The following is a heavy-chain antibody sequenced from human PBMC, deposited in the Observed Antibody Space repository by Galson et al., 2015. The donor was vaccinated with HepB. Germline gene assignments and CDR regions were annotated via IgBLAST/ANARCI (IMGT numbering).Heavy chain of an antibody. D-gene: IGHD1-26*01. CDR1: GSTFSSYA. V-gene: IGHV3-30-3*01. Sequence: SLRLSCAASGSTFSSYAMHWVRQAPGKGLEWVAIISYDGSNKYYADSVKGRFTISRDNSKNTLYLQMNSLRAEDTAVYYCARDLGGSPANWGQGTLVTVSS. J-gene: IGHJ4*02. CDR3: ARDLGGSPAN. CDR2: ISYDGSNK.